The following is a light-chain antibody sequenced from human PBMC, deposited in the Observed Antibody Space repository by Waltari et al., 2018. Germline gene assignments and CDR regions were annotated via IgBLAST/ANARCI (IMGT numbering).Light chain of an antibody. J-gene: IGKJ2*01. CDR1: QSISRF. V-gene: IGKV1-39*01. Sequence: DIQMTQSPSSLSASVGDRVTITCRAGQSISRFLNWYQQKPGEAPKLLIYTASSLQSGVPSRVSGSGSGTDFTLTISSLQPEDFATYYCQHSYRPPYIFGQGTKLEIK. CDR2: TAS. CDR3: QHSYRPPYI.